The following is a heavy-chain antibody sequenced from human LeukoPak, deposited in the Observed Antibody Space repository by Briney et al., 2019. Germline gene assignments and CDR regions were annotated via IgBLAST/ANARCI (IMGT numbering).Heavy chain of an antibody. Sequence: SETLSLTCAVYGGSFSGYYWSWIRQPPGKGLEWFGEINHSGSTNYNPSLKSRVTISVDTSKNQFSLKLSSVTAADTAVYYCARVFLNRRKYYYYMDVWGKGTTVTVSS. CDR1: GGSFSGYY. D-gene: IGHD1-14*01. CDR2: INHSGST. V-gene: IGHV4-34*01. J-gene: IGHJ6*03. CDR3: ARVFLNRRKYYYYMDV.